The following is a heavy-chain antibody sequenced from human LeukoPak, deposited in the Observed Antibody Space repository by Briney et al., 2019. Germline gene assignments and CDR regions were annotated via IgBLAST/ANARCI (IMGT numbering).Heavy chain of an antibody. CDR1: GLNLTNDR. J-gene: IGHJ4*02. Sequence: GGSLRLSCATHGLNLTNDRRAWVRQAPGKGLEWVGRIKGTTDGGTIDYAAPVKGRFTISRDDSKNTLYLQMDNLKTEDTAIYYCSTPSFWGQGTLVTVSS. CDR3: STPSF. CDR2: IKGTTDGGTI. V-gene: IGHV3-15*07.